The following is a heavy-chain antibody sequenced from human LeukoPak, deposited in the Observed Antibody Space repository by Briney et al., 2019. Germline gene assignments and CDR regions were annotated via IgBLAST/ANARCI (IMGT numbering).Heavy chain of an antibody. CDR2: ISSNGGST. CDR1: GCTFSSYA. J-gene: IGHJ6*03. Sequence: PGGSLRLSCAASGCTFSSYAMHWVRQAPGKGLEYVSAISSNGGSTYYANSVKGRFTISRDNSKNTLYLQMGSLRAEDMAVYYCARVPYYYYMDVWGKGTTVTVSS. V-gene: IGHV3-64*01. CDR3: ARVPYYYYMDV.